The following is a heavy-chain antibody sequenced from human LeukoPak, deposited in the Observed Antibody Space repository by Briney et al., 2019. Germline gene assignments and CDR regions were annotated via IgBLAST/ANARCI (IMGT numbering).Heavy chain of an antibody. CDR2: IYYSGST. V-gene: IGHV4-59*01. Sequence: SETLSLTCTVSGGSINNYYWSWIRQPPGKGLEWIGYIYYSGSTNYKPSLKSRVTISIDRSKNQFSLELSSVTAADTAVYYCARDPRTTTFDYWGQGTLVTVSS. CDR1: GGSINNYY. D-gene: IGHD2-2*01. CDR3: ARDPRTTTFDY. J-gene: IGHJ4*02.